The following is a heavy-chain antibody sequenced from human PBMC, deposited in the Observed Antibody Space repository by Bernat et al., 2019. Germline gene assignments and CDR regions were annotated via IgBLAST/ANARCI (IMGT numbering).Heavy chain of an antibody. CDR1: GFTFSSYG. CDR3: AKDGREMATIFFFDS. D-gene: IGHD5-24*01. CDR2: ISYDGSNK. V-gene: IGHV3-30*18. J-gene: IGHJ4*02. Sequence: QVQLVESGGGVVQSGRSLRLSCAASGFTFSSYGMHWVRQAPGKGLEWVAVISYDGSNKYSADSVKGRFTISRDNSKNTLYLQMNSLRAEDTAVYYCAKDGREMATIFFFDSWGQGTLVTVSS.